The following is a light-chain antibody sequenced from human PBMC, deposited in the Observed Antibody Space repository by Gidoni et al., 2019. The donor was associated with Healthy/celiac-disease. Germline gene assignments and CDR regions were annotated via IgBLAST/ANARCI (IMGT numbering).Light chain of an antibody. CDR3: QKYNSALSIT. V-gene: IGKV1-27*01. Sequence: DSQMTQSTSSLSASVGDRVTITCRESQGISNYLAWYQQKPGKVPKLLIYAASTLQSGVPSRFRGSGSVTDFTLTISSLQPEDVATYYCQKYNSALSITFGQGTRLEIK. CDR2: AAS. J-gene: IGKJ5*01. CDR1: QGISNY.